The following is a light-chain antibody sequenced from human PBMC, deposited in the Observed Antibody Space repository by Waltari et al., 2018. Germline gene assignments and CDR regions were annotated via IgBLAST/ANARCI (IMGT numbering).Light chain of an antibody. CDR2: AAS. J-gene: IGKJ3*01. CDR3: QQLNSYPLFT. CDR1: QGISSY. V-gene: IGKV1-9*01. Sequence: DIELTQSPSFRSASVGDRVTITCRSSQGISSYLAWYQQKPGKAPKLLIYAASTLQNGVPSRFSGSGSGTDFTLTISSLQPEDLATYYCQQLNSYPLFTFGPGTKVDIK.